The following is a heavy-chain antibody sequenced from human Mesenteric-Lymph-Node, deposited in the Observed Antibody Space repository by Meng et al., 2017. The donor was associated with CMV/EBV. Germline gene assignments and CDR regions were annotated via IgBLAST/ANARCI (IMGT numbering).Heavy chain of an antibody. CDR1: GDSIRRPAW. D-gene: IGHD2-15*01. J-gene: IGHJ4*02. Sequence: CAVAGDSIRRPAWWGRVRKAPGKGLEWIGEISHSGRTKYKSTLQSRVTISVDKTKNHFSLRLTSVTAADTGVYFCARSPGWWFLDYWGQGTLVTVSS. CDR2: ISHSGRT. CDR3: ARSPGWWFLDY. V-gene: IGHV4-4*01.